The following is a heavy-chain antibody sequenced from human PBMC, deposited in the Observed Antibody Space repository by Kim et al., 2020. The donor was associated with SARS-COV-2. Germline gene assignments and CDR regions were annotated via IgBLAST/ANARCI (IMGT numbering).Heavy chain of an antibody. CDR2: ISSSGSTI. CDR3: ANLVAGTSYYYYYGMDV. J-gene: IGHJ6*02. CDR1: GFTFSSYE. V-gene: IGHV3-48*03. D-gene: IGHD6-19*01. Sequence: GGSLRLSCAASGFTFSSYEMNWVRQAPGKGLEWVSYISSSGSTIYYADSVKGRFTISRDNAKNSLYLQMNSLRAEDTAVYYCANLVAGTSYYYYYGMDVWGQGTTVTVSS.